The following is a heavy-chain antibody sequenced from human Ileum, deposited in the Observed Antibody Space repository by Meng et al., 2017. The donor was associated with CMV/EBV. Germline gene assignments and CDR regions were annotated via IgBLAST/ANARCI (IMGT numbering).Heavy chain of an antibody. CDR2: INHSGST. J-gene: IGHJ4*02. V-gene: IGHV4-34*01. CDR3: ARGVAGGPFDY. D-gene: IGHD2-15*01. Sequence: QAQLQPWGAGLLKPSETLSLTCAVYGGSFRGYYWSWIRQPPGKGLEWIGEINHSGSTNYNPSLKSRVTISVDTSKNQFFLKLSSVTAADTAVYYCARGVAGGPFDYWGQGTLVTVSS. CDR1: GGSFRGYY.